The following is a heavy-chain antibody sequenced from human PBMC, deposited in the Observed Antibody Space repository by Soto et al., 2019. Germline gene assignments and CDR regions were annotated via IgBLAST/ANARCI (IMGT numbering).Heavy chain of an antibody. CDR3: ASHYDSSGYYYRGLDY. D-gene: IGHD3-22*01. CDR1: GGTFSSYA. J-gene: IGHJ4*02. Sequence: GASVKVSCKASGGTFSSYAISWVRQAPGQGLEWMGGIIPIFGTADYAQKFQGRVTITADESTSTAYMELSSLRSEDTAVYYCASHYDSSGYYYRGLDYWGQGTLVTDSS. V-gene: IGHV1-69*13. CDR2: IIPIFGTA.